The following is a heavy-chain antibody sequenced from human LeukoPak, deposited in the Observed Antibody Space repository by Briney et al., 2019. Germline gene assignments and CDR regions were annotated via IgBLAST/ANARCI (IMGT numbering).Heavy chain of an antibody. D-gene: IGHD3-10*01. Sequence: GGSLRLSCAASGFTVSSNYMSWVRQAPGKGLEWVSVIYSGGSTYYADSVKGRFTISRDNSKSTLYLQMNSLRAEDTAVYYCARLFGSGSYYSWGQGTLVTVSS. V-gene: IGHV3-53*01. CDR1: GFTVSSNY. CDR3: ARLFGSGSYYS. CDR2: IYSGGST. J-gene: IGHJ4*02.